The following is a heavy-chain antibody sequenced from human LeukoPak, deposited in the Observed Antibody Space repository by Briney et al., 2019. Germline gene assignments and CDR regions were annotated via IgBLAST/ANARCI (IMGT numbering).Heavy chain of an antibody. J-gene: IGHJ5*02. CDR3: ARGHSSSWYGWFDP. CDR1: GFTFSSYG. CDR2: IWYDGSNK. Sequence: SGGSLRLSCAASGFTFSSYGMHWVRQAPGKGLEWVAVIWYDGSNKYYADSVKGRFTISRDNSKNTLYLQMNSLRAEDTAVYYCARGHSSSWYGWFDPWGQGTLVTVSS. D-gene: IGHD6-13*01. V-gene: IGHV3-33*01.